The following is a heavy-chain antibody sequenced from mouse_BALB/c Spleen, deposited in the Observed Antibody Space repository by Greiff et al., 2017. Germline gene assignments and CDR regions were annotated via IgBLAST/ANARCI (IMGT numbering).Heavy chain of an antibody. D-gene: IGHD2-3*01. V-gene: IGHV1-69*01. Sequence: QVQLKQPGAELVMPGASVKMSCKASGYTFTDYWMHWVKQRPGQGLEWIGAIDTSDSYTSYNQKFKGKATLTVDESSSTAYMQLSSLTSEDSAVYYCARWLMTSFYFDYWGQGTTLTVSS. CDR3: ARWLMTSFYFDY. CDR1: GYTFTDYW. J-gene: IGHJ2*01. CDR2: IDTSDSYT.